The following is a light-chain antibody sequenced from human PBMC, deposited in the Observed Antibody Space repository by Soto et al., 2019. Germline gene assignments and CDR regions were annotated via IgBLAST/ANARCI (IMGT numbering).Light chain of an antibody. CDR3: QKYNTRWT. CDR1: QSVGSN. CDR2: GAS. J-gene: IGKJ1*01. Sequence: EIVMTQSPATLSVSPGERATLSCRARQSVGSNLAWYQQKPGQAPRLLIYGASTRAAGIPARFSGSGSGTEFTLIISSLQSEDSAVYFCQKYNTRWTFGPGTKVEIK. V-gene: IGKV3-15*01.